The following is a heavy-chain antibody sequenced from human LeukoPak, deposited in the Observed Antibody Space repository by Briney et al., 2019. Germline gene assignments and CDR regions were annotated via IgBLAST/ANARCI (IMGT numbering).Heavy chain of an antibody. D-gene: IGHD1-7*01. Sequence: SETLSLTCSVSGDSISYFYWSWIRQAAGKGLEWIGRIYNSGSTDYNASLKSRVTMSVDTSKNQLSLKVISVTAADTAVYYCARVFGTLAPPDVWGKGTTVTVSS. CDR1: GDSISYFY. J-gene: IGHJ6*04. V-gene: IGHV4-4*07. CDR2: IYNSGST. CDR3: ARVFGTLAPPDV.